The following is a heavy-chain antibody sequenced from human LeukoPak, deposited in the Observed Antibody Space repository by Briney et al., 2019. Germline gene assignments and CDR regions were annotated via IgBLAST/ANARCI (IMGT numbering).Heavy chain of an antibody. CDR1: GGSFSGYY. CDR3: ARTSSYYYYDSSGYYTHDY. D-gene: IGHD3-22*01. Sequence: SETLSLTCAVYGGSFSGYYWSWIRQPPGKGLEWIGEINHSGSTNYNPSPKSRVTISVDTSKNQFSLKLSSVTAADTAVYYCARTSSYYYYDSSGYYTHDYWGQGTLVTVSS. J-gene: IGHJ4*02. V-gene: IGHV4-34*01. CDR2: INHSGST.